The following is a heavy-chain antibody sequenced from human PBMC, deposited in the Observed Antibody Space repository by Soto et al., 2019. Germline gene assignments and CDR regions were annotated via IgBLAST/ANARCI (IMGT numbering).Heavy chain of an antibody. CDR2: ITYSSTTI. Sequence: PGGSLRLSCAASGFTFSNYNMNWVRQTPGKGLEWVSYITYSSTTISYADSVNGRFTISRDNAKNSLYLQMNSLRDEDTAVYYCARAGLAPFDYWGQGTLVTVSS. CDR3: ARAGLAPFDY. V-gene: IGHV3-48*02. CDR1: GFTFSNYN. D-gene: IGHD6-19*01. J-gene: IGHJ4*02.